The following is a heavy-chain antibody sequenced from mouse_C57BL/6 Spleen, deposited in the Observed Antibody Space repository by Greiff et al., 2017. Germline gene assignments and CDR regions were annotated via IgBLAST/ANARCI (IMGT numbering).Heavy chain of an antibody. CDR1: GYAFSSSW. J-gene: IGHJ2*01. CDR3: ARGNRCNFEY. Sequence: VQLQQSGPELVKPGASVKISCKASGYAFSSSWMNWVKQRPGKGLEWIGRIYPGDGDTNYNGKFKGKATLTADKSSSTAYMQLSSLTSADSAVYFCARGNRCNFEYWGQGTTLSSSS. CDR2: IYPGDGDT. V-gene: IGHV1-82*01.